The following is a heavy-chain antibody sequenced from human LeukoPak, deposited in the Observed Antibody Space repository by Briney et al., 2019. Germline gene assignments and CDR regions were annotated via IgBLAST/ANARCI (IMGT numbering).Heavy chain of an antibody. Sequence: PGGSLRLSCAASGFTFSDYSMNWVRQAPGTGLEWVSYITGSGNSVYYADSVEGRFTLSRDNAKNSLYLQMESLRDEDTAVYYCARNLIGGPAALIDFWGQGALVTLSS. CDR1: GFTFSDYS. J-gene: IGHJ4*02. CDR3: ARNLIGGPAALIDF. V-gene: IGHV3-48*02. CDR2: ITGSGNSV. D-gene: IGHD2-2*01.